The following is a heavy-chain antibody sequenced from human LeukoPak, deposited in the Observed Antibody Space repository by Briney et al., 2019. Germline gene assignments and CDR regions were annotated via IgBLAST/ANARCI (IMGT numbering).Heavy chain of an antibody. J-gene: IGHJ4*02. D-gene: IGHD3-9*01. CDR1: GFTFSSYW. CDR2: IKQDGSEK. V-gene: IGHV3-7*01. Sequence: PGGSLRLSCAASGFTFSSYWMSWVCQAPGKGLEWVANIKQDGSEKYYVDSVKGRFTISRDNAKNSLYLQMNSLRAEDTAVYYCARGNGYFDWPPVYWGQGTLVTVSS. CDR3: ARGNGYFDWPPVY.